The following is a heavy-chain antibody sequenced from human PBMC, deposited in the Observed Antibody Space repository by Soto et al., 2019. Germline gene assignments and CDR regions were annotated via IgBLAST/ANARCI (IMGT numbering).Heavy chain of an antibody. J-gene: IGHJ6*02. D-gene: IGHD4-17*01. CDR2: IYYSGST. CDR1: GGSISSGDYY. CDR3: ASLTDPYGDNDGMDV. Sequence: PSETLSLTCTVSGGSISSGDYYWSWIRQPPGKGLEWIGYIYYSGSTYYNPSLKSRVTISVDTSKNQFSLKLSSVTAADTAVYYCASLTDPYGDNDGMDVWGQGTTVTVSS. V-gene: IGHV4-30-4*01.